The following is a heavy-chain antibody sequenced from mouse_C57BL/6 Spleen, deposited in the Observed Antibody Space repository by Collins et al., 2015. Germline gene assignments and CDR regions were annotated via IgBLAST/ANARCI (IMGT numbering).Heavy chain of an antibody. CDR3: ARRQALYYDYDGYYYAMDY. CDR2: IWSGGST. D-gene: IGHD2-4*01. CDR1: GFSLTSYG. V-gene: IGHV2-2*01. Sequence: QVQLKQSGPGLVQPSQSLSITCTVSGFSLTSYGVHWVRQSPGKGLEWLGVIWSGGSTDYNAAFISRLSISKDNSKSQVFFKMNSLQADDTAIYYCARRQALYYDYDGYYYAMDYWGQGTSVTVSS. J-gene: IGHJ4*01.